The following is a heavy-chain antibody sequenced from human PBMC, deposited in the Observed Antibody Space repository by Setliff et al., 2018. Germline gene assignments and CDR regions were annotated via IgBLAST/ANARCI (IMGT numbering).Heavy chain of an antibody. CDR2: ITGSGGDR. J-gene: IGHJ4*02. CDR3: VTSTIIIYYFDF. D-gene: IGHD3-10*01. Sequence: RLSCAASGFTSKTYAMSWVRQAPGKGLEWVSSITGSGGDRDYADSVKGRFTISRDNSKNTLYLQMNSLRAEDTAVYYCVTSTIIIYYFDFWGQGTPVTVSS. V-gene: IGHV3-23*01. CDR1: GFTSKTYA.